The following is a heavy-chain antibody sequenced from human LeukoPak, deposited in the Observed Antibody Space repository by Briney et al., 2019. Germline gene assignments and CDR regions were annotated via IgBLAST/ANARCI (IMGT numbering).Heavy chain of an antibody. J-gene: IGHJ5*02. Sequence: GESLKISCKGSGYSFTSSWIGWVRQMPGKGLEWMGIIYPGDSDTRYSPSFQGQVTLSVDKSISIAYLQWGSLKASDTAMYYCARFTTSMVAPWGQGTLVTVSS. CDR1: GYSFTSSW. CDR2: IYPGDSDT. CDR3: ARFTTSMVAP. D-gene: IGHD5-12*01. V-gene: IGHV5-51*01.